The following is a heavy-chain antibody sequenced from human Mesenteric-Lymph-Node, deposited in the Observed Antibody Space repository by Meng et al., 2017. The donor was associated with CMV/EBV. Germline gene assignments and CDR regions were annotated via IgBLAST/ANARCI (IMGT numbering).Heavy chain of an antibody. CDR3: AGTGSYDRDAFDI. CDR1: GGSVSSGSYY. J-gene: IGHJ3*02. Sequence: SETLSLTCTVSGGSVSSGSYYWSWIRQPPGKGLEWIGYIFYSGSTNYNPSLKSRVTISVDTSKNQISLKLSSVTAADSAVYYCAGTGSYDRDAFDIWGQGTMVTVSS. CDR2: IFYSGST. D-gene: IGHD1-26*01. V-gene: IGHV4-61*01.